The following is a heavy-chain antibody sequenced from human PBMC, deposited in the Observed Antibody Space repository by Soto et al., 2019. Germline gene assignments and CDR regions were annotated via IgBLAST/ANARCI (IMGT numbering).Heavy chain of an antibody. D-gene: IGHD2-2*01. CDR2: INHSGST. CDR3: AREARLHCSSTSCSGYYYMDV. V-gene: IGHV4-34*01. CDR1: GGSFIVYY. Sequence: PETLSLTCAVYGGSFIVYYFSWIRQTPGKGLEWIGEINHSGSTNYNPSLKSRVTISVDTSKNQFSLKLSSVTAADTAVYYCAREARLHCSSTSCSGYYYMDVWGKGTTVTVSS. J-gene: IGHJ6*03.